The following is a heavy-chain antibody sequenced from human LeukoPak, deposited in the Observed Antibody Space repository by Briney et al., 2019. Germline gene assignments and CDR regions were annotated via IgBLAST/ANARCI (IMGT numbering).Heavy chain of an antibody. CDR2: INHSGST. V-gene: IGHV4-34*01. CDR1: GGSFSGYY. D-gene: IGHD6-19*01. J-gene: IGHJ4*02. CDR3: ARRRQWLAHHDLGRLGFDY. Sequence: SETLSLTCAVYGGSFSGYYGSWIRQPPGKGLEWIGEINHSGSTNYNPSLKSRVTISVDTAKNQFSLKLSSVTAADTAVYYCARRRQWLAHHDLGRLGFDYWGQGTLVTVSS.